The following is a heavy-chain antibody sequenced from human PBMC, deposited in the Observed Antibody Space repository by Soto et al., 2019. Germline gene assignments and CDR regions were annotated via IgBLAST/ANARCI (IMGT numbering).Heavy chain of an antibody. Sequence: EVQLVESGGGLVQPGGSLRLSCAASGFTFSGSSMHWVRQASGKGLEWVARSRSKANNYATTYAASVKGRFTISRDESKNTTYLQMNIVKTEDTAIYYCASLISDSSNFYDNDYWGQGTLVTVSS. CDR1: GFTFSGSS. D-gene: IGHD3-3*02. CDR2: SRSKANNYAT. CDR3: ASLISDSSNFYDNDY. V-gene: IGHV3-73*02. J-gene: IGHJ4*02.